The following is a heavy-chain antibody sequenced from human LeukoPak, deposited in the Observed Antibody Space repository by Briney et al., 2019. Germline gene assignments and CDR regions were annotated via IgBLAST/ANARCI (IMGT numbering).Heavy chain of an antibody. V-gene: IGHV3-7*03. J-gene: IGHJ6*02. CDR3: AKVGGYHYYYGMDV. CDR1: GFTFSSYW. Sequence: GGSLRLSCAASGFTFSSYWMSWVRQAPGKGLEWVANIKQDGSEKYYVDSVKGRFTISRDNSKNTLYLQMNSLRAEDTAVYYCAKVGGYHYYYGMDVWGQGTTDTVSS. CDR2: IKQDGSEK.